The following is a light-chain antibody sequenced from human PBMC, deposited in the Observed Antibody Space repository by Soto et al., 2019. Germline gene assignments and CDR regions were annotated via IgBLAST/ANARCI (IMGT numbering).Light chain of an antibody. CDR3: QQYGSSFT. CDR2: GAS. Sequence: EIVLTQSPGTLSLSPGERATLSCRASQSVSSSYLAWYQQKPGQAPRLLIYGASSRATGIPDRFSGSGSGTDFTLTSSRLAPEDFAVYYCQQYGSSFTFGPGTKVDIK. CDR1: QSVSSSY. J-gene: IGKJ3*01. V-gene: IGKV3-20*01.